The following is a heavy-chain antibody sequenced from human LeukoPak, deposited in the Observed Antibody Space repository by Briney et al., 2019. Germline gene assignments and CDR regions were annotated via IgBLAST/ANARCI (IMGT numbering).Heavy chain of an antibody. V-gene: IGHV3-7*01. CDR2: IKQDGSEK. Sequence: SGGSLRLSCAASGFTFSSYWMSWVRQAPGKGLEWAANIKQDGSEKYYVDSVKGRFTISRDNSKNTLYLQMSSLRAENTAVYYCVKGRADSGSQYWGQGTLVTVSS. CDR3: VKGRADSGSQY. D-gene: IGHD1-26*01. CDR1: GFTFSSYW. J-gene: IGHJ4*02.